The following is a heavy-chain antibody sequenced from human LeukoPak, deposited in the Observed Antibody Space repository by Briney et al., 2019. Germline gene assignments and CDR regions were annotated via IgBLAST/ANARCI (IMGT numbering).Heavy chain of an antibody. CDR1: GGSISSYY. CDR3: ARDGGSSWDFDY. Sequence: SETLSLTCTVSGGSISSYYWSWIRQPRGKGLEWIGYIYYSGSTNYNPSLKSRVTISVDTSKNQFSLKLSSVTAADTAVYYCARDGGSSWDFDYWGQGTLVTVSS. J-gene: IGHJ4*02. V-gene: IGHV4-59*01. D-gene: IGHD6-13*01. CDR2: IYYSGST.